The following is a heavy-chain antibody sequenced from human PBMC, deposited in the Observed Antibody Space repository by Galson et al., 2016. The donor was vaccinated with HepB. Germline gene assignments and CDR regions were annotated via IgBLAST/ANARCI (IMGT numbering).Heavy chain of an antibody. J-gene: IGHJ6*02. V-gene: IGHV3-23*01. CDR1: EFTFSSFA. CDR3: GKDRGYSYYSYGMDV. CDR2: ISGNGLSA. Sequence: SLRLSCAASEFTFSSFAMNWVRQTPGRGLEWVAGISGNGLSAYYADFVEGRFTISRDNSKNILYLQLTSLRAEDTAVFYCGKDRGYSYYSYGMDVWGPGTTVIVSS. D-gene: IGHD3-10*01.